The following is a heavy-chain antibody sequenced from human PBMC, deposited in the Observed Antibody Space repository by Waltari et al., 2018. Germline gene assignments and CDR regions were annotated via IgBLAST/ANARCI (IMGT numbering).Heavy chain of an antibody. Sequence: EVQLVESGGGLVKPGGSLRLSCAASGFTFSSYRMNWVRKAPGKVLGWVSSISSSSSYIYYADSVKGRFTISRDNAKNSLYLQMNSLRAEDTAVYYCARDLKGQSGAFDIWGQGTMVTVSS. CDR3: ARDLKGQSGAFDI. CDR1: GFTFSSYR. CDR2: ISSSSSYI. J-gene: IGHJ3*02. V-gene: IGHV3-21*01. D-gene: IGHD6-25*01.